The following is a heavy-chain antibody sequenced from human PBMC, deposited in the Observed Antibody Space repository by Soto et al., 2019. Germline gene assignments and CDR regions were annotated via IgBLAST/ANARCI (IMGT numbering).Heavy chain of an antibody. CDR3: ARLWFAEIEGYYYGMDV. CDR2: INHSGST. Sequence: SETLSLTCAVYGGSFSGYYWSWIRQPPGKGLEWIGEINHSGSTNYNPSLKSRVTIPVDTSKNQFSLKLSSVTAADTAVYYCARLWFAEIEGYYYGMDVWGQGTTVTVSS. CDR1: GGSFSGYY. D-gene: IGHD3-10*01. J-gene: IGHJ6*02. V-gene: IGHV4-34*01.